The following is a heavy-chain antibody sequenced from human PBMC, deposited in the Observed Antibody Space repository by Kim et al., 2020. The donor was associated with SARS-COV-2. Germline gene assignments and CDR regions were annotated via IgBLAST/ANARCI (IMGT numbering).Heavy chain of an antibody. J-gene: IGHJ4*02. D-gene: IGHD2-21*02. V-gene: IGHV3-23*01. CDR3: AKTRGGGDWTHFDY. Sequence: ADPVQGRFTISRDNSKKTLYLQMNSLRAEDTAVFYCAKTRGGGDWTHFDYWGQGTLVTVSS.